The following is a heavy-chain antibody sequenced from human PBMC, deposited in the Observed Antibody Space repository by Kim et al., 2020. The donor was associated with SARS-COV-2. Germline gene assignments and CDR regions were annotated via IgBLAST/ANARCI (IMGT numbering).Heavy chain of an antibody. CDR1: GFTFSSYW. CDR3: ARDVTKYSSSWLFDY. Sequence: GGSLRLSCAASGFTFSSYWMSWVRQAPGKGLEWVANIKQDVSEKYYADSVKGRFTISRDDAKNSLYLQMNSLRVEDTAVYYCARDVTKYSSSWLFDYWGQGTLVTVSS. CDR2: IKQDVSEK. J-gene: IGHJ4*02. D-gene: IGHD6-13*01. V-gene: IGHV3-7*01.